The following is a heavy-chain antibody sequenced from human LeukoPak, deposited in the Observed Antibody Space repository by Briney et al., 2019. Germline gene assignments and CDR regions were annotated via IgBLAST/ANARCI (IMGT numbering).Heavy chain of an antibody. CDR1: GFTFSSYW. Sequence: GGSLRLSCAASGFTFSSYWMSWVRQAPGKGLEWVANIKQDGSEKYYVDSVKGRFTISRDNAKNSLYLQMNSLRAEDTAVYYCAREDIVVVPVAIRDYYYYGMDVWGQGTTVTVSS. CDR3: AREDIVVVPVAIRDYYYYGMDV. CDR2: IKQDGSEK. J-gene: IGHJ6*02. V-gene: IGHV3-7*01. D-gene: IGHD2-2*01.